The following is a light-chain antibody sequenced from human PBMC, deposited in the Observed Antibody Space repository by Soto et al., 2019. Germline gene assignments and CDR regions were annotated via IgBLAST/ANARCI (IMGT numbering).Light chain of an antibody. V-gene: IGLV4-69*01. J-gene: IGLJ3*02. Sequence: QLVLTQSPSASASLGASVKLTCTLSSGHSSHAITWLQQQPEKGPRYLMKVNMDGSHSKGDGIPDRFSGSSSGTERYLTISSLQSEDEAHYYCQTWGAGFRVFGGGTKLTVL. CDR2: VNMDGSH. CDR1: SGHSSHA. CDR3: QTWGAGFRV.